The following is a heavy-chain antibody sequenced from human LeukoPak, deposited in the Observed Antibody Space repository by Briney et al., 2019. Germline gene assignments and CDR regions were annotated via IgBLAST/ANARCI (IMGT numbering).Heavy chain of an antibody. J-gene: IGHJ3*02. D-gene: IGHD2-2*01. CDR1: GYSFTSYL. Sequence: GESLKISCKGSGYSFTSYLIGWVRQMPGKGLEWMGIIYPGDSDTRYSPSFQGQVTISADKSISTAYLQWSSLKASDTAMHYCARRVVEYCSSTSCYLSGDAFDIWGQGTMVTVSS. CDR2: IYPGDSDT. CDR3: ARRVVEYCSSTSCYLSGDAFDI. V-gene: IGHV5-51*01.